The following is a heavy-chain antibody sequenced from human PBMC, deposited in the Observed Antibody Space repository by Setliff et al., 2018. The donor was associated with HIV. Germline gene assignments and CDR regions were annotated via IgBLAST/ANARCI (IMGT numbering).Heavy chain of an antibody. CDR2: INHSGTA. V-gene: IGHV4-34*01. Sequence: ETLSLTCAVYGGSLSSSYWTWIRQAPGKGLEWIGEINHSGTANYNPSLKSRVTMSLDRSKRQFSLKLTSLTAADTAVHYCAGLSDFLDYWGLGNLVTVSS. J-gene: IGHJ4*02. CDR1: GGSLSSSY. CDR3: AGLSDFLDY. D-gene: IGHD2-21*01.